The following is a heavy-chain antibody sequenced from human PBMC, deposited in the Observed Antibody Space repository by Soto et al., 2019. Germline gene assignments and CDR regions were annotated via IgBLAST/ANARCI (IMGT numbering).Heavy chain of an antibody. CDR1: GFTFSSYG. V-gene: IGHV3-30*18. CDR2: ISYDGRNK. CDR3: AKGSGSDFWSGYYF. Sequence: LSLSCAASGFTFSSYGMHWVRQAPGKGLEWVAVISYDGRNKYYADSVKGRFTISRDNSKNTLYLQMDSLRAEDTAVYYCAKGSGSDFWSGYYFWGHGTLVTSPQ. D-gene: IGHD3-3*01. J-gene: IGHJ4*01.